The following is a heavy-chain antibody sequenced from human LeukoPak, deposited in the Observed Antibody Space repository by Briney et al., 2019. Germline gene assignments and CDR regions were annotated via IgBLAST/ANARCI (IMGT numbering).Heavy chain of an antibody. V-gene: IGHV1-24*01. J-gene: IGHJ3*02. CDR3: ACLQDFWSGRQAFDI. Sequence: ASVKVSCKVSGYTLTELSMHWVRQAPGKGLEWMGGFDPEDGETIYAQKFQGRVTMTEDTSTDTAYMELSSLRSDDTAVYYCACLQDFWSGRQAFDIWGQGTMVTVSS. CDR2: FDPEDGET. CDR1: GYTLTELS. D-gene: IGHD3-3*01.